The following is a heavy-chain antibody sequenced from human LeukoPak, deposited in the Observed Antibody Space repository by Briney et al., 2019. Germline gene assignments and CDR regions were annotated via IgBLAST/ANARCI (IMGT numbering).Heavy chain of an antibody. J-gene: IGHJ4*02. CDR3: AKGPHNWNPHGIDY. CDR2: ISGSGGST. CDR1: GFTFSSYA. V-gene: IGHV3-23*01. Sequence: GGSLRLSCAASGFTFSSYAMSWVRQAPGKGLEWVSAISGSGGSTYYADSVKGRFTISRDNSKNTLYLQMSSLRAEDTAVYYCAKGPHNWNPHGIDYWGRGTLVTVSS. D-gene: IGHD1-20*01.